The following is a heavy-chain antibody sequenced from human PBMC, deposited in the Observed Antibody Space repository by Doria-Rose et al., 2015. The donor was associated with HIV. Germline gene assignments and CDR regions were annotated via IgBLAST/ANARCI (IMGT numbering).Heavy chain of an antibody. CDR1: GVSLSSPGMG. J-gene: IGHJ4*02. CDR2: ISSDDER. V-gene: IGHV2-26*01. D-gene: IGHD6-13*01. Sequence: QVTLKKSGPVLVKPTETLTLTCTVSGVSLSSPGMGVSWIRQPPGKALEWLANISSDDERSYKTSLKSRLTISRGSSKSQVVLTMTDMDPVDTATYYCARIKSSRWYHKYYFDFWGQGTLVIVSA. CDR3: ARIKSSRWYHKYYFDF.